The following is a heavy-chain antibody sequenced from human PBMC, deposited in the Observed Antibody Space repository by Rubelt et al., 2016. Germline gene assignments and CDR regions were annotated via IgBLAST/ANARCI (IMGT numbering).Heavy chain of an antibody. D-gene: IGHD5-24*01. J-gene: IGHJ4*02. CDR2: INPSGGST. V-gene: IGHV1-46*01. Sequence: QVQLVQSGAEVKKPGASVEVSCKASGYTFTSYYMHWVRQAPGQGLEWMGIINPSGGSTSYAQKSQGRVTMTRDTSTSTVYMELSSLRSEDTAVYYCARTKTVEMATIPLAYWGQGTLVTVSS. CDR1: GYTFTSYY. CDR3: ARTKTVEMATIPLAY.